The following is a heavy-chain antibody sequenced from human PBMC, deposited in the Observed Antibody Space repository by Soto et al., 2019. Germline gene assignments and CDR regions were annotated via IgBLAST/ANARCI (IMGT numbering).Heavy chain of an antibody. D-gene: IGHD1-26*01. Sequence: GGSLRLSCAASGFTFSSYGMHWLRQAPGKGLEWVALISFDGGDKHYAEYVKGRFSISRDNVKNSLFLKLNSLRVEDTAVYYCARTHDANSAGAFDCWGRETLVPSP. V-gene: IGHV3-30*13. J-gene: IGHJ4*02. CDR1: GFTFSSYG. CDR2: ISFDGGDK. CDR3: ARTHDANSAGAFDC.